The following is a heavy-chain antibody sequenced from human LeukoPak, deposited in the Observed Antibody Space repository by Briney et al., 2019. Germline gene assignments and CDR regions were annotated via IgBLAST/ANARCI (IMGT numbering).Heavy chain of an antibody. CDR2: IYYGGST. CDR3: ARVYSGYDFDY. V-gene: IGHV4-31*03. D-gene: IGHD5-12*01. J-gene: IGHJ4*02. Sequence: SETLSLTCTVSGGSISSGGYYWRWIRQHPGKGLEWIGYIYYGGSTYYNPSLKSRVTISVDTSKNQFSLKLSSVTAADTAVYYCARVYSGYDFDYWGQGTLVTVSS. CDR1: GGSISSGGYY.